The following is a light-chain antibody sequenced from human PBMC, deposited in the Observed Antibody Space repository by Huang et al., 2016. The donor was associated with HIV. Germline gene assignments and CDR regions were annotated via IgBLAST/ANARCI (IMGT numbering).Light chain of an antibody. CDR3: QQYDNFLPIT. V-gene: IGKV1-33*01. J-gene: IGKJ5*01. CDR2: DAS. CDR1: QDINNY. Sequence: DIQMTQSPSSLTASVGDRVTITCQASQDINNYLNWYQQKPGKAPKLLIYDASNLETGVPSRFSGSGSGTHFTFTISSLQPEDIATYYCQQYDNFLPITFGQGTRLEIK.